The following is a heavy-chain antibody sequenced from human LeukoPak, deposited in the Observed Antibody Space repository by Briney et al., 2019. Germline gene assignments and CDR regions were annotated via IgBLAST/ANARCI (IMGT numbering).Heavy chain of an antibody. Sequence: PGGSLRLSCAASGFTFSSYAMHWVRQAPGKGLEWMAVISYDGSNKYYADSVKGRFTISRDNAENSLYLQMNSLRVEDTAVYYCARAPTVLVGYCSSSSCQADYWGQGTLVTVSS. CDR1: GFTFSSYA. J-gene: IGHJ4*02. V-gene: IGHV3-30-3*01. D-gene: IGHD2-2*01. CDR3: ARAPTVLVGYCSSSSCQADY. CDR2: ISYDGSNK.